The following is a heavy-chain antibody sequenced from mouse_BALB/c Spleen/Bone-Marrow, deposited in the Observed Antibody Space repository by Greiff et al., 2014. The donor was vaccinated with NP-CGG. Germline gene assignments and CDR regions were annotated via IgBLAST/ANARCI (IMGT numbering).Heavy chain of an antibody. CDR3: ARRSDYEDY. CDR2: IDPANGNT. V-gene: IGHV14-3*02. J-gene: IGHJ2*01. D-gene: IGHD2-4*01. Sequence: DVKLVESGAELVKPGASVKLSCTASGFNIKDTYIHWVKQRPEQGLEWIGRIDPANGNTKYDPKFQGKATITADTSSNTAYLQLSGLTSEDTAVYYCARRSDYEDYWGQGTTLTVSS. CDR1: GFNIKDTY.